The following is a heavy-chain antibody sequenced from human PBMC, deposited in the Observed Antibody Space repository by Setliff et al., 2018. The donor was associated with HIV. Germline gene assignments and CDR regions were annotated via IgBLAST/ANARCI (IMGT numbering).Heavy chain of an antibody. CDR1: GYTFTSYG. Sequence: ASVKVSCKASGYTFTSYGISWVRQAPGQGLEWMGWISAYNGNTNYAQKFQGRVTMTWDTSTSTVYMELSSLRSEDTAFYYCARSAHDSETGYWGQGTLVTVSS. CDR2: ISAYNGNT. V-gene: IGHV1-18*01. J-gene: IGHJ4*02. CDR3: ARSAHDSETGY. D-gene: IGHD5-12*01.